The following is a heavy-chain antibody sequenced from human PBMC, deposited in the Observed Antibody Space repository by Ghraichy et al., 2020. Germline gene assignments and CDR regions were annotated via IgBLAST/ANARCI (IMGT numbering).Heavy chain of an antibody. Sequence: GGSLRLSCVASGFTFSSYAMSWVRQPPGKGLEWVSALPSGGGGTYYADSVKGRFTISRDNSKNTLYLQMNSLRAEDTAVYYCAKDLGTGQPLLYLADYWGHGTLVTVSS. J-gene: IGHJ4*01. D-gene: IGHD2-2*02. CDR2: LPSGGGGT. CDR3: AKDLGTGQPLLYLADY. CDR1: GFTFSSYA. V-gene: IGHV3-23*01.